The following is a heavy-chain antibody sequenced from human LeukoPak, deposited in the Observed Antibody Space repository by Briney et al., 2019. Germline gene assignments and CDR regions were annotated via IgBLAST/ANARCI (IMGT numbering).Heavy chain of an antibody. V-gene: IGHV3-21*01. D-gene: IGHD6-13*01. CDR1: GFTFSSYS. J-gene: IGHJ6*03. CDR3: ARDRKQQHTNHYYYYYYMDV. CDR2: ISSSGSYK. Sequence: PGGSLRLSCAASGFTFSSYSMNWVRQAPGKGLEWVSSISSSGSYKYYADSVKGRFTISRDNAKNSLYLQMNSLRAEDTAVYYCARDRKQQHTNHYYYYYYMDVWGKGTTVTVSS.